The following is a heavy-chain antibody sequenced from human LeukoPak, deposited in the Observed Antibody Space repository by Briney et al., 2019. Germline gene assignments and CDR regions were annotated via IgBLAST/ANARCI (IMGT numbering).Heavy chain of an antibody. V-gene: IGHV3-64*02. CDR3: TRDGGSFCDFDY. Sequence: GGSLGLSCVASGFSFRNYAIHWVRQAPGKGLEYVSVINTDGRITYYADSVKGRFTISRDDSKNTVYLQMGSLRGEDMAVYYCTRDGGSFCDFDYWGQGALVTVSS. D-gene: IGHD1-26*01. CDR1: GFSFRNYA. CDR2: INTDGRIT. J-gene: IGHJ4*02.